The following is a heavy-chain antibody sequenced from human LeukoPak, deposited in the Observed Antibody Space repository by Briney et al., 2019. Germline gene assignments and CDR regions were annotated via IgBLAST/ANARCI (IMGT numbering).Heavy chain of an antibody. CDR3: ASRQRYSSGWYFDY. V-gene: IGHV4-39*01. Sequence: SETLSLTCTVSGNSISGSSYYWGWIRQPPGKGLEWIGNINYSGSTYYNPSLKSRVTMSVDTSKNQFSLKLNSVTAADTAVYYCASRQRYSSGWYFDYWGQGTLVTVSS. CDR2: INYSGST. J-gene: IGHJ4*02. CDR1: GNSISGSSYY. D-gene: IGHD6-19*01.